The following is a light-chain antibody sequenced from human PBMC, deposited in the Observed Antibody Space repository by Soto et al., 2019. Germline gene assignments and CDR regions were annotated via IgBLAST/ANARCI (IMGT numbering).Light chain of an antibody. CDR2: DAS. Sequence: DIQMTQSPSTLSASAGDRVTITCRASQSITIWLAWYQQKPGKAPKLLIYDASTLESGVPSRFSGSGSGTEFTLTISSRQPDDFATYYCQQCHSFPIPFGQGTRLEIK. V-gene: IGKV1-5*01. J-gene: IGKJ5*01. CDR1: QSITIW. CDR3: QQCHSFPIP.